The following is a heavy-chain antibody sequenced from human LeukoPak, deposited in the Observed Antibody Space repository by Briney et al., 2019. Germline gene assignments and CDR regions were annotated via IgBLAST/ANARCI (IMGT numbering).Heavy chain of an antibody. J-gene: IGHJ4*02. CDR1: GFAFSDYY. Sequence: GESLRLSCAASGFAFSDYYINWIRQAPGQGLEWISYISHTSRTIYYAEPVKGRFTISRDNSQNTLYLHMSSLRAEDTAIYYCATEQEGRRAAFDHWGQGTLVTVSS. V-gene: IGHV3-11*04. D-gene: IGHD1/OR15-1a*01. CDR2: ISHTSRTI. CDR3: ATEQEGRRAAFDH.